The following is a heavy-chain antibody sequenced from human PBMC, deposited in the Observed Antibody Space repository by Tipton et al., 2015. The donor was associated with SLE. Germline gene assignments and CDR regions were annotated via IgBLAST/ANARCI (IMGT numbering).Heavy chain of an antibody. Sequence: TLSLTCTVSGASLTGDYWSWIRQPPGKGLEWIGYVFYTGRTSYNSSLMSRVTISIDTSYNQFSLKLSSVTAADTAVYYCARGLGAYSSGWRYYYYYMDVWGKGTTVTVSS. V-gene: IGHV4-59*12. D-gene: IGHD6-19*01. CDR1: GASLTGDY. CDR3: ARGLGAYSSGWRYYYYYMDV. CDR2: VFYTGRT. J-gene: IGHJ6*03.